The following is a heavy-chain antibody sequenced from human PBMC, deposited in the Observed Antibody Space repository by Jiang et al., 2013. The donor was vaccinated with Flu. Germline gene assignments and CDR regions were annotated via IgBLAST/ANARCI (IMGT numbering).Heavy chain of an antibody. CDR1: GYRFANFW. CDR3: VRVFHSNNFFGRTGRFEY. CDR2: IFPNDADA. Sequence: GAEVKKPGESLKISCQGSGYRFANFWIGWVRQTPGRGLEWLGIIFPNDADARYSPSFQGQVTISADTSTSTVSLQWNSLKASDTAIYYCVRVFHSNNFFGRTGRFEYWGQGALVTVSS. J-gene: IGHJ1*01. V-gene: IGHV5-51*01. D-gene: IGHD4-11*01.